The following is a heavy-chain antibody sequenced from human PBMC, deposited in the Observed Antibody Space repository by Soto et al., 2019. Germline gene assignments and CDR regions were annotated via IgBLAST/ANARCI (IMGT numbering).Heavy chain of an antibody. J-gene: IGHJ4*02. CDR1: GFAFTSYA. D-gene: IGHD3-22*01. V-gene: IGHV1-3*01. CDR2: INAGNGNT. Sequence: ASLNFSCNASGFAFTSYAMHWVRQAPGQRLEWMGWINAGNGNTKYSQKFQGRVTITRDTSASTAYMELTSLRSEDTAVYYCARSSGFYYVDYWGQGTLVTVSS. CDR3: ARSSGFYYVDY.